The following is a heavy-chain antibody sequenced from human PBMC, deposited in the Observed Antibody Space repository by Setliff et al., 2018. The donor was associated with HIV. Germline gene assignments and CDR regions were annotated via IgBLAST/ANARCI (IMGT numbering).Heavy chain of an antibody. J-gene: IGHJ4*02. CDR2: ISYDGSNK. V-gene: IGHV3-30*04. CDR1: GFTFSSYA. D-gene: IGHD4-17*01. CDR3: ARAPAVTTSLFFDY. Sequence: SLRLSCTASGFTFSSYAMHWVRQAPDKGLEWVATISYDGSNKYYADSVKGRFTISRDNSKTTLYLQMNSLRAEDTAVYYCARAPAVTTSLFFDYWGQGTLVTVSS.